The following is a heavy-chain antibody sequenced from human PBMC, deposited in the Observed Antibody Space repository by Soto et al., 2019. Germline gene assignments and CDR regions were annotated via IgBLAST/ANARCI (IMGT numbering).Heavy chain of an antibody. V-gene: IGHV3-23*01. J-gene: IGHJ4*02. CDR3: VRSLGDRWHSYFFHY. CDR2: ISGSGWST. Sequence: EVHLLESGGDLVQPGGSQRLSCAASGFTFSDYSMSWVRQAPGKGLEWVSGISGSGWSTYYADSVRGRFTISRDNSKNTLFLQMNSLRAEDTAVYFCVRSLGDRWHSYFFHYWGQGTLVAVSS. D-gene: IGHD3-16*01. CDR1: GFTFSDYS.